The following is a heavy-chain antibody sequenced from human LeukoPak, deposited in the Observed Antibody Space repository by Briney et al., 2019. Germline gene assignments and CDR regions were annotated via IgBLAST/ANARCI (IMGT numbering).Heavy chain of an antibody. CDR2: INWNSGSK. J-gene: IGHJ4*02. D-gene: IGHD1-26*01. CDR1: GFTFDDYA. V-gene: IGHV3-9*01. CDR3: ARVEYSGSAG. Sequence: PGRSLRLSCAASGFTFDDYAIHWVRQGPGKGLEWVSGINWNSGSKHYADSVKGRFTISRDNAKNSLYLQMNSLRAEDTAVYYCARVEYSGSAGWGQGTLVTVSS.